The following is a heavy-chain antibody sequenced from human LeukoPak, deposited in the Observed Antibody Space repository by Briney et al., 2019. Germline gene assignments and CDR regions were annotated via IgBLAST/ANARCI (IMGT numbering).Heavy chain of an antibody. CDR1: GFNFSNAW. Sequence: SGGSLKLSCAAPGFNFSNAWMNWVRQAPGKGLEWVGLIKSKTDGGTTDYAAPVKGRFTISRDDSKNTLYLQMNSVKTEDTAVYYCTTKIRTGTTRRYWGQGTLVTVSS. D-gene: IGHD1-7*01. J-gene: IGHJ4*02. V-gene: IGHV3-15*01. CDR3: TTKIRTGTTRRY. CDR2: IKSKTDGGTT.